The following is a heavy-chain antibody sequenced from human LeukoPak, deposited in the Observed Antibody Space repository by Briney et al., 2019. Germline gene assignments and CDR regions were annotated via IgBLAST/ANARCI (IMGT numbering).Heavy chain of an antibody. Sequence: PSETLSLTCAVYGGSFSGYYWSWIRQPPGKGLEWIGEINHSGSTNYNPSLKSRVTISVDTSKNQFSLKLSSVTAADTAVYYCARGPTPHYWGQGTLVTVSS. J-gene: IGHJ4*02. CDR1: GGSFSGYY. V-gene: IGHV4-34*01. CDR3: ARGPTPHY. CDR2: INHSGST.